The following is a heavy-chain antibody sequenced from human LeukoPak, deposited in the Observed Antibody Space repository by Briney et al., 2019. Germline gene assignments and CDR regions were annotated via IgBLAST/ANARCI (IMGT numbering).Heavy chain of an antibody. CDR2: IYYSGST. D-gene: IGHD6-13*01. Sequence: SETLSLTCTVSGGSISSYYWSWIRQPPGKGLEWIGYIYYSGSTNYNPSLKSRVTISVDTSNNQFSLKLSSVTAADTAVYYCARSHPPAYSSSWFRFFDIWGQGTMVTVSS. CDR3: ARSHPPAYSSSWFRFFDI. V-gene: IGHV4-59*01. CDR1: GGSISSYY. J-gene: IGHJ3*02.